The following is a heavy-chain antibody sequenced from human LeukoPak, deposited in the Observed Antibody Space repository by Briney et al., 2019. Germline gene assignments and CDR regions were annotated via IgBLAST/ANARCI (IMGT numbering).Heavy chain of an antibody. V-gene: IGHV4-34*01. Sequence: SETLSLTCAVYGGSFSGYYWSWIRQPPGKGLEWIGEINHSGSTNYNPSLKSRVTISVDTSKNQFSLKLSSVTAADTAVYYCGGEERGSTYDFWSGPPDYWGQGTLVTVSS. J-gene: IGHJ4*02. CDR1: GGSFSGYY. CDR2: INHSGST. D-gene: IGHD3-3*01. CDR3: GGEERGSTYDFWSGPPDY.